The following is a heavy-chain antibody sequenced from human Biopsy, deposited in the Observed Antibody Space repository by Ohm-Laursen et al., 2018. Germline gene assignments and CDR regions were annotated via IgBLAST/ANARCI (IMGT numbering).Heavy chain of an antibody. D-gene: IGHD4-23*01. Sequence: SLRLSCTASGFSFSDYNMRWIRQAPGRGLEWDSYISGGGTIYYGDSMKGRVTISRDNAKNSLYLQMHSLRAEDTAVYYCARDTRWSPYSMDVWGQGTTVTVSS. V-gene: IGHV3-11*01. J-gene: IGHJ6*02. CDR1: GFSFSDYN. CDR2: ISGGGTI. CDR3: ARDTRWSPYSMDV.